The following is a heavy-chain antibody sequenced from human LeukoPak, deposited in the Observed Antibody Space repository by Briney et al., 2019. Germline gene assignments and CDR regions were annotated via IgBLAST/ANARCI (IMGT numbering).Heavy chain of an antibody. CDR1: GFPFVKFG. J-gene: IGHJ6*02. D-gene: IGHD3-9*01. CDR2: IAYDGTNP. Sequence: GGSLRLSCAASGFPFVKFGMNWVRQAPGRGLEWVAIIAYDGTNPYYAESVQGRFTISRDNSKNTVYLQMNSLRTEDTAVYYCAKDLSRFFDSEVTYSYDFGMDVWGQGTTVTVSS. CDR3: AKDLSRFFDSEVTYSYDFGMDV. V-gene: IGHV3-30*18.